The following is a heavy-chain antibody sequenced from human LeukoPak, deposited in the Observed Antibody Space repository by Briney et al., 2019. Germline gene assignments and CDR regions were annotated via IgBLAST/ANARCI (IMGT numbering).Heavy chain of an antibody. J-gene: IGHJ4*02. CDR3: ARASSGSFYYFDY. D-gene: IGHD3-22*01. V-gene: IGHV4-4*07. CDR2: ISNSGST. Sequence: TSETLSLTCTVSGRSTRGNYWSWIRQPPRKGLEWIGRISNSGSTNYNPSLKSRVTMSVHTANNQFSLKLSSVTAADTAVYYCARASSGSFYYFDYWGQGTLVTVSS. CDR1: GRSTRGNY.